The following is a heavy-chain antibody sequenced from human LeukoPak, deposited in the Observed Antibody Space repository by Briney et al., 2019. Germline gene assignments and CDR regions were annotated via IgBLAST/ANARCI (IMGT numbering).Heavy chain of an antibody. CDR1: GFIFSSHR. J-gene: IGHJ4*02. D-gene: IGHD2-2*02. CDR2: ISESSNTM. Sequence: PGGSLRLSCAASGFIFSSHRMNWVRQAPGKGLEWVSYISESSNTMYYADSVKGRFAISRDNAQNSLYLQMNSLRAEDTAVYYCATAGYTSAWTTDYWGQGTLVTVSS. CDR3: ATAGYTSAWTTDY. V-gene: IGHV3-48*04.